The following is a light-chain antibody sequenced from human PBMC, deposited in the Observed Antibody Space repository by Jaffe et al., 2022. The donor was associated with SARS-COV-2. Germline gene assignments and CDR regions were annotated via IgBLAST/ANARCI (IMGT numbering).Light chain of an antibody. V-gene: IGLV4-69*01. CDR2: VNKDGSH. J-gene: IGLJ3*02. CDR1: SGHSHYT. CDR3: QTWGAGIRV. Sequence: QLVLTQSPSASASLGASVRLTCTLSSGHSHYTIAWHQQLPEKGPRYLMKVNKDGSHTKGDGISDRFSGSSSGADRYLTISGLQSDDEADYYCQTWGAGIRVFGGGTKLTVL.